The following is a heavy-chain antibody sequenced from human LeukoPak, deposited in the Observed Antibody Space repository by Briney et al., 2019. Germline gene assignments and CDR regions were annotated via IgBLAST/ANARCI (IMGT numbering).Heavy chain of an antibody. J-gene: IGHJ4*02. CDR1: GFTFSSYW. CDR3: ARVSGSGRYRD. V-gene: IGHV3-7*01. CDR2: IKQDGSEK. D-gene: IGHD6-19*01. Sequence: GGSLRLSCAASGFTFSSYWMSWVRQAPGKGLEWVANIKQDGSEKYYVDSVKGRFTISRDNAKNSLYLQMNSLRAEDTAVYYCARVSGSGRYRDWGQGTLVTVSP.